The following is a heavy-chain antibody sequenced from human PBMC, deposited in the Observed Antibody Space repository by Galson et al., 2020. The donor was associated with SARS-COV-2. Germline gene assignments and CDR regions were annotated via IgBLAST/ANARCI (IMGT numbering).Heavy chain of an antibody. D-gene: IGHD4-4*01. J-gene: IGHJ4*02. V-gene: IGHV1-2*04. CDR3: ARETGMTTFYFLDS. Sequence: ASVKVSCKASGYTFTGYYMHWVRQAPGQGLEWMGWINPNSGGTNYAQKFQGWVTMTSDTSISTADMELSMLKSDDTAVYYCARETGMTTFYFLDSWGQGTLVTVSS. CDR2: INPNSGGT. CDR1: GYTFTGYY.